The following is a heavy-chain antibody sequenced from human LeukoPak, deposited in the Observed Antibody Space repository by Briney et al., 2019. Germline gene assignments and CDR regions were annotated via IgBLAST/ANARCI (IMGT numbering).Heavy chain of an antibody. D-gene: IGHD6-19*01. CDR2: IIPIFGTA. J-gene: IGHJ4*02. CDR3: ARGRGSSGWSYFDY. V-gene: IGHV1-69*13. Sequence: ASVKVSCKASGGTFSSYAISWVRQAPGQGLEWMGGIIPIFGTANYAQKLQGRVTITADESTSTAYMELSRLRSDDTAVYYCARGRGSSGWSYFDYWGQGTLVTVSS. CDR1: GGTFSSYA.